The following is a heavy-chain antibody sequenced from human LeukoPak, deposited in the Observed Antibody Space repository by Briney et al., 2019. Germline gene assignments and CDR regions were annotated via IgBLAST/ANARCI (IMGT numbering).Heavy chain of an antibody. Sequence: GGSLRLSCAASGFTFSSYAMHWVRQAPGKGLEYVSAISNNGINTYYANSVKGRFTISRDNSKNTLYLQMNSLRAEDTAVYYCASSGYSYGPAAYYFDYWGQGTLVTVSS. V-gene: IGHV3-64*01. CDR1: GFTFSSYA. D-gene: IGHD5-18*01. CDR2: ISNNGINT. J-gene: IGHJ4*02. CDR3: ASSGYSYGPAAYYFDY.